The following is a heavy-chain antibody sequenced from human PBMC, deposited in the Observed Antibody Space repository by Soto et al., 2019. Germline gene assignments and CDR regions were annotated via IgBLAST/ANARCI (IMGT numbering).Heavy chain of an antibody. D-gene: IGHD4-17*01. Sequence: SETMSLPWTASGVSRISYYRIWIRQPTGKGLEWMGYIYSSGSTNYNPSLKSRVTISVDTSKNQFSLKLSSVTAADTAVYYCARAGDYSDYVNYWGQGTLVTVSS. CDR1: GVSRISYY. CDR3: ARAGDYSDYVNY. CDR2: IYSSGST. J-gene: IGHJ4*02. V-gene: IGHV4-59*01.